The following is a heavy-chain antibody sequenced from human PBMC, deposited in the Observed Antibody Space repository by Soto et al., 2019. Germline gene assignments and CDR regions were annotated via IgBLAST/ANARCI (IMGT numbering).Heavy chain of an antibody. CDR2: INHSGST. CDR1: GGSFSGYY. V-gene: IGHV4-34*01. Sequence: SETLSLTCAVYGGSFSGYYWSWIRQPPGKGLEWIGEINHSGSTNYNPSLKSRVTISVETSKNQFSPKLTSVTAADTAVYYCARKDSGSYYFDYWGQGTLVTVSS. J-gene: IGHJ4*02. CDR3: ARKDSGSYYFDY. D-gene: IGHD1-26*01.